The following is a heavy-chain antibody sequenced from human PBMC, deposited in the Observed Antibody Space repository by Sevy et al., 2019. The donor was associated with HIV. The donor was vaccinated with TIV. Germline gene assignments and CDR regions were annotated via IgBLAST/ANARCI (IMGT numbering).Heavy chain of an antibody. CDR2: MNPNNGNT. Sequence: ASVKVSCKAAGYSFTNFDINWVRQATGQGLEWMGWMNPNNGNTHYAQKFQGRVTMTRSSSANTAYMELSSLTSEDTAIYYCARARLDYEFWSGSYFSREPWGYKYYAMDVWGQGTTVTVSS. CDR3: ARARLDYEFWSGSYFSREPWGYKYYAMDV. V-gene: IGHV1-8*01. D-gene: IGHD3-3*01. J-gene: IGHJ6*02. CDR1: GYSFTNFD.